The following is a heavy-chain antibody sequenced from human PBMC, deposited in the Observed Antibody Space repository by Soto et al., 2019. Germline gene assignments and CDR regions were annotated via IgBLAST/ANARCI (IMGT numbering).Heavy chain of an antibody. CDR1: GYTFPSYG. V-gene: IGHV1-18*01. CDR2: INPSNGVT. J-gene: IGHJ6*02. Sequence: QVQLVQSGAEVKNPGASVKVSCKASGYTFPSYGITWVRQAPGQGLEWMGWINPSNGVTNYARKLQGRVTMATDTTTSTAYMELRSLRSDETAVYYCARGYYGSATYPGVYFGKDVWGQGTTVTVSS. CDR3: ARGYYGSATYPGVYFGKDV. D-gene: IGHD3-10*01.